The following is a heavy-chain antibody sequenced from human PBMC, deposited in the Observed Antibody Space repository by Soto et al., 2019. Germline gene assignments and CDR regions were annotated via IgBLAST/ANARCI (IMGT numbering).Heavy chain of an antibody. CDR3: ARTGYSSGWYKAAFDI. D-gene: IGHD6-19*01. CDR1: GGSFSGYY. CDR2: INHSGST. Sequence: SETLSLTCAVYGGSFSGYYWSWIRQPPGKGLEWIGEINHSGSTNYNPSLKSRVTISVDTSKNQFSLKLSSVTAADTAVYYCARTGYSSGWYKAAFDIWGPGTVVTVSS. V-gene: IGHV4-34*01. J-gene: IGHJ3*02.